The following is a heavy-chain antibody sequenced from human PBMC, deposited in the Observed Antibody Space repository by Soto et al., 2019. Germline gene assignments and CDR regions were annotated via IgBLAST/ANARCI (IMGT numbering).Heavy chain of an antibody. J-gene: IGHJ4*02. CDR1: GGSISSSDW. CDR2: IHHSGST. Sequence: SETLSLTCAVSGGSISSSDWWSWVRQPPGKGLEWIGDIHHSGSTNSNPSLKSRIIISVDKSKNQFSLKLTSVTAADAAVYYCARDKRQYDSRGYYQDGFASWGQGTLVT. V-gene: IGHV4-4*02. D-gene: IGHD3-22*01. CDR3: ARDKRQYDSRGYYQDGFAS.